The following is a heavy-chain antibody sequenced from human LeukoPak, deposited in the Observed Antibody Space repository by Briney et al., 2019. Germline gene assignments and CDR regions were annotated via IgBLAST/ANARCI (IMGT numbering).Heavy chain of an antibody. CDR2: TTYDGSTK. J-gene: IGHJ5*02. CDR3: ARASPGFDP. V-gene: IGHV3-30*03. CDR1: GFTFSNYG. Sequence: PGRSLRLTCVVSGFTFSNYGMHWVRQAPGKGLEWVALTTYDGSTKYYADSVKGRFTISKDNSRNTLYLQMNSLRAEDTAVYYCARASPGFDPWGQGTLVTVSS.